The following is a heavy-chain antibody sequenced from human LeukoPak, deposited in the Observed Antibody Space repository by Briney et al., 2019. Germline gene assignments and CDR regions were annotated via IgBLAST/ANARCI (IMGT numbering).Heavy chain of an antibody. Sequence: ASVKVSCKASGYTFTGYYMHWLRQAPGQGLEWMGWINPNSGGTNYAQKFQGRVTMTGDTSISTAYMELSRLRSDDTAVYYCAEGHYYDSSGYYFNWFDPWGQGTLVTVSS. D-gene: IGHD3-22*01. CDR1: GYTFTGYY. J-gene: IGHJ5*02. CDR2: INPNSGGT. CDR3: AEGHYYDSSGYYFNWFDP. V-gene: IGHV1-2*02.